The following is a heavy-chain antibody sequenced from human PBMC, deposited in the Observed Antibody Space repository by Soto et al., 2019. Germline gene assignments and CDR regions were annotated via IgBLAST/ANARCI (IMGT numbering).Heavy chain of an antibody. CDR3: AREGVGQWLVPGAVHSWFGP. CDR1: GYTFTGYY. D-gene: IGHD6-19*01. Sequence: ASVKVSCKASGYTFTGYYMHWVRQAPGQGLEWMGWINPNSGGTNYAQKFQGRVTMTRDTSISTAYMELSRLRSDDTAVYYCAREGVGQWLVPGAVHSWFGPWGEVPLFPVSS. CDR2: INPNSGGT. V-gene: IGHV1-2*02. J-gene: IGHJ5*02.